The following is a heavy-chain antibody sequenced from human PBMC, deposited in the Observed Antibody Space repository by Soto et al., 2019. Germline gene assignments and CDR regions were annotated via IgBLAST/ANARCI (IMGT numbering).Heavy chain of an antibody. CDR3: AKAYSNSWPNDWFDP. Sequence: EVQLLESGGGWLQPGGSLRLSCAASGFTFSSYAMNRVRQAPGKGLEWVSGIKGCGAGSYYSDSVKGRFTISRDNSKNTLYLQMNSLRAEDTSVYYCAKAYSNSWPNDWFDPWGQGTLVTVSS. CDR1: GFTFSSYA. J-gene: IGHJ5*02. D-gene: IGHD6-13*01. V-gene: IGHV3-23*01. CDR2: IKGCGAGS.